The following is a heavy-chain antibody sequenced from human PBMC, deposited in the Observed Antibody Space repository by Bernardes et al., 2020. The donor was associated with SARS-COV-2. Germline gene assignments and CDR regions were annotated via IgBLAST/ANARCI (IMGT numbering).Heavy chain of an antibody. CDR3: ASERGPFSSGESQFDY. Sequence: GGSLRLSCAASGFTFSSYSMNWVRQAPGKGLEWVSSISSSSSYIYYADSVKGRFTISRDNAKNSLYLQMNSLRAEDTAVYYCASERGPFSSGESQFDYWGQGTLVTVSS. CDR2: ISSSSSYI. J-gene: IGHJ4*02. V-gene: IGHV3-21*01. CDR1: GFTFSSYS. D-gene: IGHD3-22*01.